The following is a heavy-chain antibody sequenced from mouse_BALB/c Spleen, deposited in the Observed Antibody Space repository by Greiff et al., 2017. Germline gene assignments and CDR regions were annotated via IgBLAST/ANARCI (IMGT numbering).Heavy chain of an antibody. CDR3: ARWDTTRDAMDY. CDR1: GYSFTSYY. J-gene: IGHJ4*01. Sequence: VQLQQSGPELMKPGASVKISCKASGYSFTSYYMHWVKQSHGKSLEWIGYIDPFNGGTSYNQKFKGKATLTVDKSSSTAYMHLSSLTSEDSAVYYCARWDTTRDAMDYWGQGTSVTVSS. V-gene: IGHV1S135*01. CDR2: IDPFNGGT. D-gene: IGHD2-12*01.